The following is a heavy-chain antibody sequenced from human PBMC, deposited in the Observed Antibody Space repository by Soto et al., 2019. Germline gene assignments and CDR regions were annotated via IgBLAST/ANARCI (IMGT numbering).Heavy chain of an antibody. CDR2: IYYSGST. V-gene: IGHV4-59*01. D-gene: IGHD3-9*01. Sequence: SETLSLTCTVSGGSISSYYWSWIRQPPGKGLEWIGYIYYSGSTNYNPSLKSRVTISVDTSKNQFSLKLSSVTAADTAVYYFARDRVDILTGYQGAFDIWGQGTMVTVSS. CDR1: GGSISSYY. CDR3: ARDRVDILTGYQGAFDI. J-gene: IGHJ3*02.